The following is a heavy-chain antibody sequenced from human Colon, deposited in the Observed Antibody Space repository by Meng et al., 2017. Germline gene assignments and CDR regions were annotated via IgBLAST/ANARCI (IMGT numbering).Heavy chain of an antibody. J-gene: IGHJ4*02. D-gene: IGHD4-17*01. CDR1: GGSIKSGGYH. V-gene: IGHV4-31*03. Sequence: QVHLHESGPGLVTPSDDLSLVCTVSGGSIKSGGYHWSWVRQNPGKGLEYIGFMSDSGTTDYNPSLRSRVSISEIGSSKNQFSLTLRSVTAADTATYFCARDTLYGTDYWGQEVLVTVSS. CDR2: MSDSGTT. CDR3: ARDTLYGTDY.